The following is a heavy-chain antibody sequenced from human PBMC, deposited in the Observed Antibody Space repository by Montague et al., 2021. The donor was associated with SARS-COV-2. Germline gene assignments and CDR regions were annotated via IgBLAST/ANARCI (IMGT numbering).Heavy chain of an antibody. J-gene: IGHJ4*03. CDR3: ARQLPSYCSTNKCYPYYFDV. CDR1: GGSISSPDYY. CDR2: ISYAGRT. V-gene: IGHV4-39*01. D-gene: IGHD2-2*01. Sequence: SETLSLTCTVSGGSISSPDYYWGWIRQSPGQGLEWIGSISYAGRTYYNPYLRSRVSFATATSKNHFSLSLNSVTAADTAVYFCARQLPSYCSTNKCYPYYFDVWGHGALITVSS.